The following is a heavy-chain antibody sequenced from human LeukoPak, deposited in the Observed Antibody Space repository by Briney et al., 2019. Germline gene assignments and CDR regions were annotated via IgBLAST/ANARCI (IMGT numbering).Heavy chain of an antibody. CDR2: IHHSGST. CDR3: ASSYSSSSGRGAFDI. CDR1: GYSISSGYY. V-gene: IGHV4-38-2*01. Sequence: SETLSLTCAVSGYSISSGYYCGWIRQPPGKGLEGSGSIHHSGSTYYNQSLKSRFTISVDTAKNQFSLKLSSVTAADTAVYYCASSYSSSSGRGAFDIWGQGTMVTVSS. J-gene: IGHJ3*02. D-gene: IGHD6-6*01.